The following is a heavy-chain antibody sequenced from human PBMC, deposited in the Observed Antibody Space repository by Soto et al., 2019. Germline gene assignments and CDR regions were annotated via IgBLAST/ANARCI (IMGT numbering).Heavy chain of an antibody. Sequence: EVQLLESGGDLVQPGGSLRLSCAASGFTFNHYAMSWVRQAPGKGLEWVSIIIANGGTFYADSVKGRFTISRDNSKNTVYLQMSSLRVEDTAIYYCAKDYTVAADPSSVILFDYWGQGALVTVSS. CDR3: AKDYTVAADPSSVILFDY. CDR2: IIANGGT. CDR1: GFTFNHYA. J-gene: IGHJ4*02. D-gene: IGHD2-15*01. V-gene: IGHV3-23*01.